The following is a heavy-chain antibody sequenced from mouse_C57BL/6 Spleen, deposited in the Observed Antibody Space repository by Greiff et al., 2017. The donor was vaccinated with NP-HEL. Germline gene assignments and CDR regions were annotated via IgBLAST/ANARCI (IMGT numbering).Heavy chain of an antibody. V-gene: IGHV2-2*01. CDR2: IWSGGST. CDR3: ASEGYGGSYEYFDV. J-gene: IGHJ1*03. D-gene: IGHD1-1*01. Sequence: VQLQESGPGLVQPSQSLSITCTVSGFSLTSYGVHWVRQSPGQGLEWLGVIWSGGSTAYNAAFISSLSTSTDNSKSHVFFKMNSLQADDAAIYSCASEGYGGSYEYFDVWGTGTTVTVSS. CDR1: GFSLTSYG.